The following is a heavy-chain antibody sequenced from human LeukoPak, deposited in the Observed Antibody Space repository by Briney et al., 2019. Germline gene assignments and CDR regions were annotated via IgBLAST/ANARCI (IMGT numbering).Heavy chain of an antibody. CDR1: GFTFSSYG. Sequence: QPGGSLRLSCAASGFTFSSYGMHWVRQAPGKGLEWVAVISYHGSNKYYADSVKGRLTISRDNSKNTLYLQMNSLRAEDTAVYYCAKDRYSGSYYFDYWGQGTLVTVSS. CDR3: AKDRYSGSYYFDY. J-gene: IGHJ4*02. D-gene: IGHD1-26*01. V-gene: IGHV3-30*18. CDR2: ISYHGSNK.